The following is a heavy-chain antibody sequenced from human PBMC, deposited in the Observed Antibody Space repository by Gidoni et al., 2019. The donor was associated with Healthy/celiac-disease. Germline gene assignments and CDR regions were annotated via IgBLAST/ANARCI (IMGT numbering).Heavy chain of an antibody. CDR2: ISGSGGST. Sequence: EVQLLESGGGLVQPGGSLRLSCAASGFTFSSYAMSWVRQAPGKGLEWVSAISGSGGSTYYADSVKGRFTISRDNSKNTLYLQMNSLRAEDTAVYYCAKDAPPGYGDYLYYYGMDVWGQGTTVTVSS. J-gene: IGHJ6*02. V-gene: IGHV3-23*01. CDR1: GFTFSSYA. D-gene: IGHD4-17*01. CDR3: AKDAPPGYGDYLYYYGMDV.